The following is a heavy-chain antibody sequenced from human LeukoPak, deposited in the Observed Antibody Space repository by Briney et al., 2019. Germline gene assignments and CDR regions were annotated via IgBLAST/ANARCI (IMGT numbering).Heavy chain of an antibody. D-gene: IGHD3-22*01. CDR3: AKIGLYDSSGYYYRPIGAFDI. Sequence: GGSLRLSCAASGFTFSSYGMHWVRQAPGKGLEWVAFIRYDGSNKYCADSVKGRFTISRDNSKNTLYLQMNSLRAEDTAVYYCAKIGLYDSSGYYYRPIGAFDIWGQGTMVTVSS. J-gene: IGHJ3*02. V-gene: IGHV3-30*02. CDR1: GFTFSSYG. CDR2: IRYDGSNK.